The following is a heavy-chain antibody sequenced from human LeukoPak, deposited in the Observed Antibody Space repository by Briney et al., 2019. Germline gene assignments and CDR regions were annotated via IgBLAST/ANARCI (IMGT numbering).Heavy chain of an antibody. J-gene: IGHJ3*02. CDR3: ARICSGGNCYFPSI. D-gene: IGHD2-15*01. CDR2: ISYDGSNE. Sequence: GGSLRLSCTASGFSFRSYAMYWVRQAPGKGLEGVAIISYDGSNEHYADSVKGRFTISRDTSKNTLYLQMNRLRAEDTAVYYCARICSGGNCYFPSIWGQGTMVTVSS. V-gene: IGHV3-30-3*01. CDR1: GFSFRSYA.